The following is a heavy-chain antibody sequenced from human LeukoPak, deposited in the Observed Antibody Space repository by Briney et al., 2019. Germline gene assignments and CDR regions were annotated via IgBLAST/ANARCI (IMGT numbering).Heavy chain of an antibody. Sequence: GALRLSCAASGFTFSIYWMHWVGQPPGKGLVWVSRINSDGSSTSYADSVKGRFTISRDNAKNTLYLQMNSLRVEDTALYYCARDAPGNTALDYWGQGSLVTVSS. J-gene: IGHJ4*02. CDR1: GFTFSIYW. V-gene: IGHV3-74*01. CDR2: INSDGSST. CDR3: ARDAPGNTALDY. D-gene: IGHD5-18*01.